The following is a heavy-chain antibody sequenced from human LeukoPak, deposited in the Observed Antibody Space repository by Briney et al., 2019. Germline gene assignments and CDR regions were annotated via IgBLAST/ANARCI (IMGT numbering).Heavy chain of an antibody. J-gene: IGHJ6*04. Sequence: PGGSPRLSCAASGFTFSSYAMSWVRQAPGKGLEWVSAISGSGGSTYYADSVKGRFTISRDNSKNTLYLQMNSLRAEDTAVHYCAKDTPNVLMVRGVIGPYGMDVWGKGTTVTVSS. CDR3: AKDTPNVLMVRGVIGPYGMDV. CDR2: ISGSGGST. CDR1: GFTFSSYA. D-gene: IGHD3-10*01. V-gene: IGHV3-23*01.